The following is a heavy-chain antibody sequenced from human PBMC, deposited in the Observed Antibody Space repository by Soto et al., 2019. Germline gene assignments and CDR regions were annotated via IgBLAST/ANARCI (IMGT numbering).Heavy chain of an antibody. Sequence: PGGSLRLSCSASGFTFSSYAMHWVRQAPGKGLEYVSAISSNGGSTYYADSVKGRFTISRDNSKNTLYLQMSSLRAEDTAVYYCEGRDGHNRRKAPYSYYYYGVGVWGRGTTVTVSS. CDR3: EGRDGHNRRKAPYSYYYYGVGV. CDR1: GFTFSSYA. D-gene: IGHD2-15*01. J-gene: IGHJ6*02. V-gene: IGHV3-64D*06. CDR2: ISSNGGST.